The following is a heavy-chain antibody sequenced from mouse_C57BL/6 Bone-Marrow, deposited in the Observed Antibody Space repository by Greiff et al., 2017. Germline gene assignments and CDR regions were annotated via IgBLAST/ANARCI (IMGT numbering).Heavy chain of an antibody. Sequence: QVQLQQSGAELARPGASVKLSCKASGYTFTSYGISWVKQRTGQGLEWIGEIYPRSGNTYYNEKFKGKATLTADKSSSTAYMELRSLTSEDSAVXFCASRCYYYGGDYWGQGTTLTVSS. V-gene: IGHV1-81*01. CDR3: ASRCYYYGGDY. J-gene: IGHJ2*01. D-gene: IGHD1-1*01. CDR2: IYPRSGNT. CDR1: GYTFTSYG.